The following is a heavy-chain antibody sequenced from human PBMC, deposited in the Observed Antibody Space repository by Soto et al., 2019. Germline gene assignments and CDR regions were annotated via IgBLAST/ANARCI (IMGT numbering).Heavy chain of an antibody. CDR1: GYTFTSYA. CDR2: INAGNGNT. J-gene: IGHJ4*02. D-gene: IGHD3-22*01. Sequence: WASVKVSCKASGYTFTSYAMHWVRQAPGQRLEWMGWINAGNGNTKYSQKFQGRVTITRDTSASTAYMELSNLRSEDTAVYYCARVSYYYDSRARNNYFDYWGQGTLVTVSS. V-gene: IGHV1-3*01. CDR3: ARVSYYYDSRARNNYFDY.